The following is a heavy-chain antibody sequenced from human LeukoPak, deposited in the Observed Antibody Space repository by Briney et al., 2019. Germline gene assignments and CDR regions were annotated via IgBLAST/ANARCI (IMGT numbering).Heavy chain of an antibody. V-gene: IGHV3-30*02. CDR2: IRYDGSNK. D-gene: IGHD2-2*01. J-gene: IGHJ4*02. CDR3: AKDLILGGTAAIGYDY. Sequence: GGSLRLSCAASGFTFSSYGMHWVRQAPGKGLEWVAFIRYDGSNKYYADSVKGRFTISRDNSKNTLYLQMNSLRAEDTAVYYCAKDLILGGTAAIGYDYWGQGTLVTVSS. CDR1: GFTFSSYG.